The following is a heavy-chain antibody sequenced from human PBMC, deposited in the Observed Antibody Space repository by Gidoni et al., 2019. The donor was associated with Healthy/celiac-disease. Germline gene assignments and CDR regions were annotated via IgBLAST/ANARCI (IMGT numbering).Heavy chain of an antibody. Sequence: EVQLVQSGAEVKKPGESLKISCQCSGYIFTSYGSGWVRRMPGKGLEWMGIIYPGDSDTRYSPSFQGQVTISADKSISTAYLQWSSLKTSDTAMYYCASSAAGTEAEYYGMDVWGQGTTVTVSS. CDR1: GYIFTSYG. CDR2: IYPGDSDT. D-gene: IGHD6-13*01. CDR3: ASSAAGTEAEYYGMDV. J-gene: IGHJ6*02. V-gene: IGHV5-51*01.